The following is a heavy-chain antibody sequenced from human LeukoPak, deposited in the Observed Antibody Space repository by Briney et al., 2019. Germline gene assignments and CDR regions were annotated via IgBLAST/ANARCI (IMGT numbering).Heavy chain of an antibody. Sequence: PGGSLRLSCAASGFTFSRHWMHWVRQAPGKGVVWVSRINSDGRNINYADSVKGRFAISRYNAKNTLYLQMNSLRVEDTPVYYCTRGPPDGSGNYYPGDFWGQGTLVTVSS. CDR2: INSDGRNI. J-gene: IGHJ4*02. CDR1: GFTFSRHW. V-gene: IGHV3-74*01. CDR3: TRGPPDGSGNYYPGDF. D-gene: IGHD3-10*01.